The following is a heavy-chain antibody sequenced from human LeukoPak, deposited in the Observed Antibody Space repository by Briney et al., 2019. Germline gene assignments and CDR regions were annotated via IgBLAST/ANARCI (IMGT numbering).Heavy chain of an antibody. Sequence: SETLSLTCAVYGGSFSGYYWSWIRQPPGKGLEWIGEINHSGSTNYNPSLKSRVTISVDTSKNQFSLKLSSVTAADTAVYYCARVATIVVVAAATGYGMDVWGQGTTVTVSS. V-gene: IGHV4-34*01. CDR3: ARVATIVVVAAATGYGMDV. D-gene: IGHD2-15*01. CDR1: GGSFSGYY. J-gene: IGHJ6*02. CDR2: INHSGST.